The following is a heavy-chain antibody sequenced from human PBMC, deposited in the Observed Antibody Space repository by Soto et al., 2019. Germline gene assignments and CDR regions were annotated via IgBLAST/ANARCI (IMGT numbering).Heavy chain of an antibody. CDR1: GGSISSSSYY. CDR3: ARIGAAAGPDWYFDL. J-gene: IGHJ2*01. Sequence: SGTLSLTCTVSGGSISSSSYYWGWIRQPPGKGLEWIGSIYYSGSTYYNPSLKSRVTISVDTSKNQFSLKLSSVTAADTAVYYCARIGAAAGPDWYFDLWGRGTLVTVSS. CDR2: IYYSGST. D-gene: IGHD6-13*01. V-gene: IGHV4-39*01.